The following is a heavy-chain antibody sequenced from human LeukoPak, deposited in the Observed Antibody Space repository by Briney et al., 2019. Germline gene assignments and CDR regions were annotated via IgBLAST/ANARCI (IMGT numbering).Heavy chain of an antibody. CDR3: ARAHWRYYGSGSYGDAFDI. D-gene: IGHD3-10*01. Sequence: GGSVRLSCAASGFTFSSYSMNWVRQAPGKGLEWVSLISSSSSYIFYADSVKGRFTISRDNAKNSLSLQMNSLRAEDTAVYYCARAHWRYYGSGSYGDAFDIWGQGTMVTVSS. J-gene: IGHJ3*02. V-gene: IGHV3-21*01. CDR1: GFTFSSYS. CDR2: ISSSSSYI.